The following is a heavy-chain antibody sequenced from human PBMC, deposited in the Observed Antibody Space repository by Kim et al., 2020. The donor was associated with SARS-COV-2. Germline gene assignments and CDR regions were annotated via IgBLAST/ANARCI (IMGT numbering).Heavy chain of an antibody. CDR2: INPNSGGT. CDR1: GYTFTGYY. V-gene: IGHV1-2*05. D-gene: IGHD1-1*01. Sequence: ASVKVSCKASGYTFTGYYMHWVRQAPGQGLEWMGRINPNSGGTNYAQKFQGRVTMTRDTSISTAYMELSRLRSDDTVVYYCARALPFSTTGTTRDDAFDIWGQGTMVTVSS. J-gene: IGHJ3*02. CDR3: ARALPFSTTGTTRDDAFDI.